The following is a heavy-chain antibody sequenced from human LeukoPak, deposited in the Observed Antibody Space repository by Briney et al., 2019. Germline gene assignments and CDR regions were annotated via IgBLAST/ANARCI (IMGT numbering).Heavy chain of an antibody. D-gene: IGHD6-13*01. CDR1: GYTFTSYD. CDR3: AKTIAAIALRYYYMDV. CDR2: MNPNSGNT. Sequence: ASVKVSCKASGYTFTSYDINWVRQATGQGLEWMGWMNPNSGNTGNAQKFQGRVTMTRNTSISTAYMELSSLRSKDTAVYYCAKTIAAIALRYYYMDVWGKGTTVAVSS. V-gene: IGHV1-8*01. J-gene: IGHJ6*03.